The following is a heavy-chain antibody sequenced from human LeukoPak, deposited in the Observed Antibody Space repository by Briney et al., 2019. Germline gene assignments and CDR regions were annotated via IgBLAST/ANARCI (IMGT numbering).Heavy chain of an antibody. CDR3: ARSGYSYGGERDY. CDR2: IYHSGST. Sequence: SGTLSPTCAVSAGSTSSSNWWSWVRQPPGKGLEWIGEIYHSGSTNYNPSLKSQVSISVDKSKNQFSLKLSSVTAADTAVYCCARSGYSYGGERDYWGQGTLVTVST. CDR1: AGSTSSSNW. D-gene: IGHD5-18*01. J-gene: IGHJ4*02. V-gene: IGHV4-4*01.